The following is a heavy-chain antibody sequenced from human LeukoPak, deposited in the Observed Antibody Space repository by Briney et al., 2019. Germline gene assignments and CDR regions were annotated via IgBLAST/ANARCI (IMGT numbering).Heavy chain of an antibody. D-gene: IGHD5-12*01. CDR2: INSDGSSI. Sequence: GGSRRLSCAASGFTFSSYWMHWFRQAPGKGLVWVSRINSDGSSITYADSVKGRFTISRDNAKNTLYLQMNRLRVEDTAVYYCAREGRVSGYDFDCWGQGTLVTVSS. CDR3: AREGRVSGYDFDC. V-gene: IGHV3-74*03. CDR1: GFTFSSYW. J-gene: IGHJ4*02.